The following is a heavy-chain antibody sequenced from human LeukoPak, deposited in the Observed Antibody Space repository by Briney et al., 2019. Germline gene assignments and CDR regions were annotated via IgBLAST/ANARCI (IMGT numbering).Heavy chain of an antibody. D-gene: IGHD3-10*01. V-gene: IGHV5-51*01. CDR3: ARLDGSGHYWVPFDY. Sequence: GESLKISCRGSGFRFTNYWIGWVRQMPGKGLEWMGIIYPDDSDTRYSPSFQGQVTISADKSISTAYLQWSSLKASDTAMYYCARLDGSGHYWVPFDYWGQGTLVTVSS. CDR1: GFRFTNYW. CDR2: IYPDDSDT. J-gene: IGHJ4*02.